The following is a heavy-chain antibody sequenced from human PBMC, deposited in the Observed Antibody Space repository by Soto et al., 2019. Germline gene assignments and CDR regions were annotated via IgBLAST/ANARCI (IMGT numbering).Heavy chain of an antibody. CDR1: GGTFSSYA. Sequence: SVKVSCKASGGTFSSYAISWVRQAPGQGLEWMGGIIPIFGTANYAQKFQGRVTITADESTSTAYMELSSLRSEDAAVYYCARGQVGATRAYYYYGMDVWGLGTTVTVSS. V-gene: IGHV1-69*13. D-gene: IGHD1-26*01. CDR3: ARGQVGATRAYYYYGMDV. J-gene: IGHJ6*02. CDR2: IIPIFGTA.